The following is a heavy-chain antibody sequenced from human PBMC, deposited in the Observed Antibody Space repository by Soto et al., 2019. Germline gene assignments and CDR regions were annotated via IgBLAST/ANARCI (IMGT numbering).Heavy chain of an antibody. CDR2: VSASGLNT. J-gene: IGHJ3*02. V-gene: IGHV3-23*01. CDR1: GFTFSTYA. Sequence: GGSLRLSCAASGFTFSTYAMAWVRQAPGKGLEWVSGVSASGLNTDYADPVKGRFYISRDNSKNTLYLQMNSLRAEDTAVYYCARDLRSSGWYYAFDIWGQGTMVTVSS. D-gene: IGHD6-19*01. CDR3: ARDLRSSGWYYAFDI.